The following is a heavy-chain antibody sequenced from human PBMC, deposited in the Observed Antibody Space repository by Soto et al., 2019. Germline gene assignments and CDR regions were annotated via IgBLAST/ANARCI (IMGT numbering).Heavy chain of an antibody. CDR2: IWFDESRK. CDR1: GFPLTDYG. CDR3: ASERGSSYFDY. J-gene: IGHJ4*02. V-gene: IGHV3-33*01. Sequence: QVQLVESGGGVVQPGKSLRLSCDVSGFPLTDYGMHWVRQAPGKGLEWVAVIWFDESRKYYADSVKGRFTISRDTSKNTVYLQMNSLRFEDTAVYYCASERGSSYFDYWGQGTLGTVSS. D-gene: IGHD1-26*01.